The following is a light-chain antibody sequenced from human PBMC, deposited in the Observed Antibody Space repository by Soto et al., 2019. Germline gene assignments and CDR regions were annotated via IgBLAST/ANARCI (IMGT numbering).Light chain of an antibody. CDR3: QQSYSTFIT. J-gene: IGKJ5*01. V-gene: IGKV1-39*01. CDR1: QSISSY. Sequence: DIQMTQSPSSLSASVGDRVTITCRASQSISSYLNWYQQKPGKAPKLLIYGASSLQSGVPSRFSGSGSGTDFTLTISSLQPEDFATYYCQQSYSTFITFGQGTRLEMK. CDR2: GAS.